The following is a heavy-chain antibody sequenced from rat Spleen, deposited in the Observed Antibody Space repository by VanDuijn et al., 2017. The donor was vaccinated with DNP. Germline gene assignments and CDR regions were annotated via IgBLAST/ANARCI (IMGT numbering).Heavy chain of an antibody. D-gene: IGHD5-1*01. J-gene: IGHJ2*01. Sequence: EVQLVESGGGLVQPGGSLKLSCAASGFTFSDYNMAWVRQAPKKGLEWVATIRYDGSSTYYGDSVKGRFTLSRDNAKSTLYLQMDSLRSEDTATYYCGRDLGGDYWGQGVMVTVSS. CDR3: GRDLGGDY. CDR2: IRYDGSST. V-gene: IGHV5-7*01. CDR1: GFTFSDYN.